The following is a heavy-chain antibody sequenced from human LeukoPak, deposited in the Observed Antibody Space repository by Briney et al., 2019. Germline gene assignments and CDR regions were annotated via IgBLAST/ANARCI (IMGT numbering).Heavy chain of an antibody. CDR1: GYTFTSYY. CDR2: INPSGGST. J-gene: IGHJ4*02. V-gene: IGHV1-46*01. D-gene: IGHD3-22*01. CDR3: ARAQADYYDSSGYPIPFDY. Sequence: ASVKVSCKASGYTFTSYYMHWVRQAPGQGLERMGIINPSGGSTSYAQKFQGRVTMTRDTSTSTVYMELSSLRSEDTAVYYCARAQADYYDSSGYPIPFDYWGQGTLVTVSS.